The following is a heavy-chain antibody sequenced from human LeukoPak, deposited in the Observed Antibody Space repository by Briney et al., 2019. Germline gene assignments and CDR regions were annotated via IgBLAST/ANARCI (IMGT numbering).Heavy chain of an antibody. CDR2: IRSTANGYAT. V-gene: IGHV3-73*01. J-gene: IGHJ4*02. CDR1: GFTFSGSA. D-gene: IGHD3-10*01. Sequence: LAGGSLRLSCAASGFTFSGSALHWVRQASGKGLEWVGRIRSTANGYATAYAASVKGRFTISRDDSKNTAYLQMDSLKTEDTAVYYCTGNYYGSGSYADFDYWGQGTLVTVS. CDR3: TGNYYGSGSYADFDY.